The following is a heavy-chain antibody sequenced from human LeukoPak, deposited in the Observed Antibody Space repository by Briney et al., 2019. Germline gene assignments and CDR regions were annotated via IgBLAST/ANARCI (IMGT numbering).Heavy chain of an antibody. J-gene: IGHJ4*02. Sequence: GGSLRLSCAASGFTFSSYAMSWVRQAPGKGLEWVSAISGSGGSTYYADSEKGRFTISRDNSKNTLYLQMNSLRAEDTAVYYCAKDPFSVGATNFDYWGQGTLVTVSS. CDR1: GFTFSSYA. V-gene: IGHV3-23*01. CDR2: ISGSGGST. D-gene: IGHD1-26*01. CDR3: AKDPFSVGATNFDY.